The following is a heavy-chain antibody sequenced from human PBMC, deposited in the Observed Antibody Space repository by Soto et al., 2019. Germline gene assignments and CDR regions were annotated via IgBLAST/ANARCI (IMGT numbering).Heavy chain of an antibody. Sequence: LETLSLTCTVSGDSIISSDFYWGWVRQPPGKGLEWIGSIFYLGSSYYNPSLKSRATMSVDTSKNQFSLRLRSVTAADTALYFCARHSLALRKNNWFDPWGQGIMVTVSS. CDR3: ARHSLALRKNNWFDP. CDR1: GDSIISSDFY. CDR2: IFYLGSS. V-gene: IGHV4-39*01. D-gene: IGHD3-3*02. J-gene: IGHJ5*02.